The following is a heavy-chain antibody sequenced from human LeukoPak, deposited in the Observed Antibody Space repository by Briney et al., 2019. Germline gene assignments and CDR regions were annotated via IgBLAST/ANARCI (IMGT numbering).Heavy chain of an antibody. CDR1: VFTLSSYS. J-gene: IGHJ5*02. D-gene: IGHD3-10*01. Sequence: GGSLRLSCATSVFTLSSYSMTCARHAPGKGLECGSYSSRSSSTIYYAHSVKGRFTISRDNAKNSLYLQMNSLRDEDTAVYYCARDHYGSGTDVWFAPWGQGTLVTVSS. CDR2: SSRSSSTI. CDR3: ARDHYGSGTDVWFAP. V-gene: IGHV3-48*02.